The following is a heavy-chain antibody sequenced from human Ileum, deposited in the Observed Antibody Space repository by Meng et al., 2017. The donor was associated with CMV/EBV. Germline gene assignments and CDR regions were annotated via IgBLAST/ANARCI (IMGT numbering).Heavy chain of an antibody. J-gene: IGHJ4*02. D-gene: IGHD5-12*01. CDR3: ARRGPRGYSGYDVLVY. V-gene: IGHV1-2*02. CDR1: YTFPGFY. Sequence: YTFPGFYMHWLRQAPGQGLEWMGWINPSSGGTTYAQKFQGRVTMTRDTSISTAYMELSRLRSDDTAVYYCARRGPRGYSGYDVLVYWGQGTLVTVSS. CDR2: INPSSGGT.